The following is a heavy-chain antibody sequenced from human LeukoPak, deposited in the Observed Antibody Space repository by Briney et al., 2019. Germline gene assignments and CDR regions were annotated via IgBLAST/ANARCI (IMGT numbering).Heavy chain of an antibody. CDR1: DGSITNTNY. V-gene: IGHV4-4*02. CDR3: AREGGPYRPLDY. CDR2: VNLQGST. Sequence: SETLSLTCGVSDGSITNTNYWTWVRQPPGKGLEWIGEVNLQGSTNYNPSLMGRVAISVDTSENHISLQLTSVTAADTAVYYCAREGGPYRPLDYSGQGTLVTVSS. J-gene: IGHJ4*02.